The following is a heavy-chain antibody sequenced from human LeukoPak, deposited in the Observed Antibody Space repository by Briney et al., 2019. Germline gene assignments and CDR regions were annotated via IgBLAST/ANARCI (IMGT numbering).Heavy chain of an antibody. CDR1: GYSFICYY. CDR2: IHPNSGGA. Sequence: ASVKVSCKASGYSFICYYIHWVRQAPGHGLEWMGWIHPNSGGANYAQMFQGRVTLTRDTSISTAYMKLRSLRSNDTAVYYCAREEGIEERPAANWFDPWGRGTLVTVSS. V-gene: IGHV1-2*02. CDR3: AREEGIEERPAANWFDP. J-gene: IGHJ5*02. D-gene: IGHD2-2*01.